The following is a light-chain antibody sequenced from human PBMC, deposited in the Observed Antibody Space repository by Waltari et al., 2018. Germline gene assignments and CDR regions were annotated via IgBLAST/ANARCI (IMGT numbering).Light chain of an antibody. CDR2: GAS. Sequence: DIQMTQSPSSLSASVGDRVTITCRASQSISQYLNWYKQKPGKAPKLLIYGASSLQSGVPPRFSGSGSGTEFTLTISSLQPEDFATYSCQQSYTTPYTFGQGTKLEI. CDR1: QSISQY. J-gene: IGKJ2*01. V-gene: IGKV1-39*01. CDR3: QQSYTTPYT.